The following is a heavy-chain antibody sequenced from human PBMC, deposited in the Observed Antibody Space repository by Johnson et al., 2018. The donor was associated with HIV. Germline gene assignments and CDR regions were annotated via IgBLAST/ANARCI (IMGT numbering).Heavy chain of an antibody. CDR3: ARDGVIRGVRYAFDL. CDR1: GFTFSDYY. Sequence: QVQLVESGGGVVQPGGSLRLSCAASGFTFSDYYMSWIRQAPGKGLEWVSYISSSGRTKYDADSVKGRFTISRDNAKNSVYLQMNSLRAEDTAVYYCARDGVIRGVRYAFDLWGQGTMVSVSS. CDR2: ISSSGRTK. J-gene: IGHJ3*01. D-gene: IGHD3-10*01. V-gene: IGHV3-11*04.